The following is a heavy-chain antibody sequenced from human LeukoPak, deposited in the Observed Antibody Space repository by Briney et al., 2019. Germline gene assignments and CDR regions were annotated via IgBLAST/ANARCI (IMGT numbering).Heavy chain of an antibody. CDR1: GDSISSGSYY. J-gene: IGHJ4*02. CDR2: IYTSGST. Sequence: PSETLSLTCTASGDSISSGSYYWSWNRQPAGKGLEWIGRIYTSGSTNYNPSLKSRVTISVDKSKNQFSMKLSSVTAADTAVYYWARALSGSYSYYFDYWGQGTLVTVSS. V-gene: IGHV4-61*02. D-gene: IGHD1-26*01. CDR3: ARALSGSYSYYFDY.